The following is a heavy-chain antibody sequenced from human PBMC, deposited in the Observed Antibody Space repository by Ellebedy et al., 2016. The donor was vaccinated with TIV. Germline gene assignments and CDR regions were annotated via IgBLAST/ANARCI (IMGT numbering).Heavy chain of an antibody. V-gene: IGHV3-7*01. CDR3: AREEVDYYDSSGYYYGFDY. D-gene: IGHD3-22*01. CDR2: IKQDGSEK. Sequence: GESLKISCAASGFTFSSYWMHWVRQAPGKGLEWVANIKQDGSEKYYVDSVKGRFTISRDNAKNSLYLQMNSLRAEDTAVYYCAREEVDYYDSSGYYYGFDYWGQGTLVTVSS. J-gene: IGHJ4*02. CDR1: GFTFSSYW.